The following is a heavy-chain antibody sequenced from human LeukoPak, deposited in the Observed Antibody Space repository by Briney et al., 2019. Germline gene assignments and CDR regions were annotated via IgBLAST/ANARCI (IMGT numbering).Heavy chain of an antibody. CDR1: GGSISSYS. Sequence: PSETLSLTCTVSGGSISSYSWSWIRQPPGKGLEWIGFIYYSGSTNYNPSLKSRVTISVDTSKNQFSLKLSSVTAADTAVYYCATETGDTRSIFDYWGQGTLVTVSS. CDR3: ATETGDTRSIFDY. V-gene: IGHV4-59*12. CDR2: IYYSGST. J-gene: IGHJ4*02. D-gene: IGHD7-27*01.